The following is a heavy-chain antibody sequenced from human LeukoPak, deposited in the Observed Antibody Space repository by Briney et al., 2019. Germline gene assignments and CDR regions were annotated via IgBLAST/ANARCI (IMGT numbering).Heavy chain of an antibody. CDR3: ARDRQYDILTGYPDHYYYYMDV. CDR2: INWNGGST. Sequence: GGSLRLSCAASGFTFDDYGMSWVRQAPGKGLEWVSGINWNGGSTGYADSVKGRFTISRDNAKNSLYLQMNSLRAEDTTLYYCARDRQYDILTGYPDHYYYYMDVWGKGTTVTVSS. J-gene: IGHJ6*03. V-gene: IGHV3-20*04. CDR1: GFTFDDYG. D-gene: IGHD3-9*01.